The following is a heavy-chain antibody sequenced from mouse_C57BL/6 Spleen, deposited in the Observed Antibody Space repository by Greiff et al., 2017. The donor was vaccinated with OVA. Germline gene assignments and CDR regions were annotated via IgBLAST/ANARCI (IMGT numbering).Heavy chain of an antibody. CDR3: ARDGDYYGSSSFDY. V-gene: IGHV3-1*01. Sequence: VQLKESGPGMVKPSQSLSLTCTVTGYSITSGYDWHWIRHFPGNKLEWMGYISYSGSTNYNPSLKSRISITHDTSKNHFFLKLNSVTTEGTATYYCARDGDYYGSSSFDYWGQGTTLTVSS. D-gene: IGHD1-1*01. CDR1: GYSITSGYD. CDR2: ISYSGST. J-gene: IGHJ2*01.